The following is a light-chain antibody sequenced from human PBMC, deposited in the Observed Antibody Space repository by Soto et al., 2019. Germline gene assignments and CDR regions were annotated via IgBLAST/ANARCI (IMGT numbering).Light chain of an antibody. Sequence: QSVLTQPASVSGSPGQSITISCTGSTSDIGGYNYVSWYQQHPGKAPKLLIYDVSYRPSGISDRFSGSKSGNTASLTISGLQPEDEADYYCSSYGASSTLFGGWTQLTVL. V-gene: IGLV2-14*03. CDR3: SSYGASSTL. CDR2: DVS. J-gene: IGLJ2*01. CDR1: TSDIGGYNY.